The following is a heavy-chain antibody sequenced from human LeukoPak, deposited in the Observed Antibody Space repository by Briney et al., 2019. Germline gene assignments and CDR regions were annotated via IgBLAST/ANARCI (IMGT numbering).Heavy chain of an antibody. J-gene: IGHJ6*03. D-gene: IGHD4-17*01. CDR1: GGTFSSYA. Sequence: GASVKVSCKASGGTFSSYAMSWVRQAPGKGLEWVSAISGSGGSTYYADSVKGRFTISRDNSKNMLYLQMNSLRAEDTAIYYCAMRTTVSTVYYYYMDVWGKGTTVTVSS. CDR3: AMRTTVSTVYYYYMDV. CDR2: ISGSGGST. V-gene: IGHV3-23*01.